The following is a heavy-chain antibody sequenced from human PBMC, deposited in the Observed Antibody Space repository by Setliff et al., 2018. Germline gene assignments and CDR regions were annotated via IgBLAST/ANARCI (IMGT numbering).Heavy chain of an antibody. V-gene: IGHV1-2*02. CDR2: IRPNGGGT. J-gene: IGHJ5*02. CDR3: ARGGGSYRAGNSRPTYWFDP. D-gene: IGHD2-21*01. Sequence: GASVKVSCKTSGYPFIEHYVNWVRQAPGQGLEWMGWIRPNGGGTHYAQKFQGRVTMTRDTANGTVYMDLSSLTSDDTAIYYCARGGGSYRAGNSRPTYWFDPWGQGTLVTVSS. CDR1: GYPFIEHY.